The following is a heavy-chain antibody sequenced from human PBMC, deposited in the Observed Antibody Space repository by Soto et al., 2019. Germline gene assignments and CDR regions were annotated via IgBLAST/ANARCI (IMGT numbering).Heavy chain of an antibody. CDR2: IYPGDSDT. CDR1: VYSFTSYL. D-gene: IGHD2-2*01. V-gene: IGHV5-51*01. CDR3: ATRRDASYYYYGMDV. J-gene: IGHJ6*02. Sequence: GESLKISCKGSVYSFTSYLIGWVRQMPGKGLEWMGIIYPGDSDTRYSPSFQGQVTISADKSISTAYLQMNSLRAEDTAVYYCATRRDASYYYYGMDVWGQGTTVTVSS.